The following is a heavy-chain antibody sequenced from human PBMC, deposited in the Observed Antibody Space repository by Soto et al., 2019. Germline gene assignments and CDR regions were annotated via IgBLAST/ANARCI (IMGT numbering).Heavy chain of an antibody. D-gene: IGHD7-27*01. V-gene: IGHV4-30-2*01. CDR2: IYHSGST. Sequence: QLQLQESGSGLVKPSQTLSLTCAVSGGSISSGGYSWSWIRQPPGKGLEWIGYIYHSGSTSYNPSLKSRVTISIDRSKNLFSMMLSSVTAADTAVYYCARARGNWGLSGMDVWGQGTTVTVSS. CDR1: GGSISSGGYS. J-gene: IGHJ6*02. CDR3: ARARGNWGLSGMDV.